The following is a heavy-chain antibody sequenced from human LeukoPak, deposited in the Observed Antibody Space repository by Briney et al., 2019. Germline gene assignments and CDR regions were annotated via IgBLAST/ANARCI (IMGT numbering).Heavy chain of an antibody. Sequence: GRSLRLSCAASGFTFSSYGMHWVRQAPGKGLEWVAVISYDGSNKYYADSVKGRFTISRDNSKNMLYLQMNSLRAEDTAVYYCAKEYYINWFDPWGQGTLVTVSS. J-gene: IGHJ5*02. D-gene: IGHD3-10*01. CDR2: ISYDGSNK. CDR3: AKEYYINWFDP. V-gene: IGHV3-30*18. CDR1: GFTFSSYG.